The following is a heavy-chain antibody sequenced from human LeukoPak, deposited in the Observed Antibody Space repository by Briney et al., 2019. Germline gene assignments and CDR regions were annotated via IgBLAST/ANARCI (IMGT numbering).Heavy chain of an antibody. D-gene: IGHD3-10*01. CDR3: ARATSMVRSFDY. J-gene: IGHJ4*02. CDR2: INPSGGST. Sequence: ASVKVSCKASGYTFTSYYMHWVRQAPGQGLEWMGIINPSGGSTSYAQKFQGRVTMTRDTSTGTVYMELSSLRSEDTAVYYCARATSMVRSFDYWGQGTLVTVSS. V-gene: IGHV1-46*01. CDR1: GYTFTSYY.